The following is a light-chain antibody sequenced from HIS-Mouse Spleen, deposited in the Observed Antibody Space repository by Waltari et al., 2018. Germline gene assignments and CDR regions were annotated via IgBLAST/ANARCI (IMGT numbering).Light chain of an antibody. V-gene: IGLV2-14*03. Sequence: QSALTQPASVSGSPGQSIPISCTGTSRAVGGYNYVSWYQQHPGKAPKLMIYDVSNRPSGVSNRFSGSKSGNTASLTISGLQAEDEADYYCSSYTSSSTYVFGTGTKVTVL. J-gene: IGLJ1*01. CDR1: SRAVGGYNY. CDR2: DVS. CDR3: SSYTSSSTYV.